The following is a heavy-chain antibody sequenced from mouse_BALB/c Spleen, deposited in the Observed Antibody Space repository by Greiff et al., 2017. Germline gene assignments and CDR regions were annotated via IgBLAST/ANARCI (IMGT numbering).Heavy chain of an antibody. V-gene: IGHV5-9-4*01. CDR3: ARQFITTAYYFDY. Sequence: EVKVVESGGGLVKPGGSLKLSCAASGFTFSSYAMSWVRQSPEKRLEWVAEISSGGSYTYYPDTVTGRFTISRDNAKNTLYLEMSSLRSEDTAMYYCARQFITTAYYFDYWGQGTTLTVSS. J-gene: IGHJ2*01. CDR1: GFTFSSYA. CDR2: ISSGGSYT. D-gene: IGHD1-1*01.